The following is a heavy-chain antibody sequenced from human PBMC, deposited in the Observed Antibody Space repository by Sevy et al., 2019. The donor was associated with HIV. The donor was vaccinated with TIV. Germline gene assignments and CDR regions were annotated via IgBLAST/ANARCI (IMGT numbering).Heavy chain of an antibody. CDR2: ISGSGGST. CDR3: AKGRSLSGGDY. J-gene: IGHJ4*02. Sequence: GGSLRLSCAASGFTFSSYAMSWVRQAPGTGLEWVSAISGSGGSTYYVDSVKGRFTISRDNAKNTLYLQMNSLRAEDTAVYYCAKGRSLSGGDYWGQGTLVTVSS. CDR1: GFTFSSYA. D-gene: IGHD1-26*01. V-gene: IGHV3-23*01.